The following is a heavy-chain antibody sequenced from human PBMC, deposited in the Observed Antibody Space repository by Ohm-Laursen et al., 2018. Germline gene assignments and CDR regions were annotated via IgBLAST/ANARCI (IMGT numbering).Heavy chain of an antibody. J-gene: IGHJ6*02. Sequence: GTLSLTCTISDDSVTYPTDNWSWIRQPPGQGLEYIGFVYIGGNTNYNPSLKSRVTISVDTSKNQFSLKLSSVTAADTALYYCARIESDSGGYWYFGMDVWGQGTTVTVSS. CDR1: DDSVTYPTDN. CDR2: VYIGGNT. D-gene: IGHD3-22*01. V-gene: IGHV4-61*01. CDR3: ARIESDSGGYWYFGMDV.